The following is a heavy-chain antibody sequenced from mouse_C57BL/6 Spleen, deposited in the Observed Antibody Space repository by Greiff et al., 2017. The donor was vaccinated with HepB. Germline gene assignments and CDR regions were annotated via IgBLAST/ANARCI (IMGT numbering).Heavy chain of an antibody. J-gene: IGHJ2*01. CDR3: ARDFSGSRWLRQGY. CDR2: IYPRSGNT. Sequence: QVQLQQSGAELARPGASVKLSCKASGYTFTSYGISWVKQRTGQGLEWIGEIYPRSGNTYYNEKFKGKATLTADKSSSTAYMELRSLTSEDSAVYFCARDFSGSRWLRQGYWGQGTTLTVSS. V-gene: IGHV1-81*01. D-gene: IGHD2-2*01. CDR1: GYTFTSYG.